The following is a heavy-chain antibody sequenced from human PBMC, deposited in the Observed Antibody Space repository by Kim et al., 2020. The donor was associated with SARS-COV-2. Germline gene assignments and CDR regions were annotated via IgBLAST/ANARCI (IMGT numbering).Heavy chain of an antibody. Sequence: ASVKVSCKASGYTFTSHYMHWVRQAPGQGLEWMVIINPSGGSTSYAQKFQGRVTMTRDTSTSTVYMELSSLRSEDTAVYYCARDGPATAAGSYFGYWGQGTLVTVSS. J-gene: IGHJ4*02. CDR2: INPSGGST. CDR1: GYTFTSHY. CDR3: ARDGPATAAGSYFGY. V-gene: IGHV1-46*01. D-gene: IGHD4-17*01.